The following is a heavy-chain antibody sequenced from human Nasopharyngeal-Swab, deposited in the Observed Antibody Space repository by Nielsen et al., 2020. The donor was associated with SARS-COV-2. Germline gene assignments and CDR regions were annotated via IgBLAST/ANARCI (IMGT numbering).Heavy chain of an antibody. Sequence: SETLSLTCTVSGGSLSSSSYYWGWLRQPPGKGLERIGSIYYSGSTSYNPTLKSRVTISVDTSKNQFSLKLSSVTAADTAVYYCARHLRDGVVVAAPYYFDYWGQGTLVTVSS. D-gene: IGHD2-15*01. CDR3: ARHLRDGVVVAAPYYFDY. J-gene: IGHJ4*02. CDR2: IYYSGST. V-gene: IGHV4-39*01. CDR1: GGSLSSSSYY.